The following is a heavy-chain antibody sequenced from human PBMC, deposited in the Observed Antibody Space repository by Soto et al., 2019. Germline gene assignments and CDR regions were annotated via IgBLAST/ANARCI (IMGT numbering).Heavy chain of an antibody. Sequence: QVQLVQSGAEVKKPGSSVKVACKASVDTFRSYTISWVRQAPGQGLEWMGRIIPTLGVTDYAQKFQGRVTFTADTITYTSYMEMRRLSSEDTAVYYCARSEGVVVAAIPIEHWGRGTMVIVSS. CDR2: IIPTLGVT. V-gene: IGHV1-69*02. CDR1: VDTFRSYT. CDR3: ARSEGVVVAAIPIEH. J-gene: IGHJ2*01. D-gene: IGHD2-21*02.